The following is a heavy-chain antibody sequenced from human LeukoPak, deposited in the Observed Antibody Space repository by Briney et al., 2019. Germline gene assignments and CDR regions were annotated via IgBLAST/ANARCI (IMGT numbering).Heavy chain of an antibody. J-gene: IGHJ3*02. CDR2: TYYRSKWYN. Sequence: SQTLSLTCAISGDSISNNSAAWKWIRQSPSRGLEWLGRTYYRSKWYNDYAVSVKSRLTINPDTSKNQFSLQLNSVTPEDTALYYCARWGAGGRAFDIWGQGTMVTVSS. V-gene: IGHV6-1*01. CDR3: ARWGAGGRAFDI. CDR1: GDSISNNSAA. D-gene: IGHD2-15*01.